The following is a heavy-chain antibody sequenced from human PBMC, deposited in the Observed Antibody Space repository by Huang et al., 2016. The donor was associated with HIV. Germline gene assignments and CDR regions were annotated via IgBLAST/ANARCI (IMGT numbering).Heavy chain of an antibody. V-gene: IGHV1-46*03. CDR1: GFSILIYY. Sequence: QVQLVQSGAEVKKPGASVTISCKASGFSILIYYIHWVRQAPGQGLEWMGKVNPSGGGADYAQKFKCRVTMTRDTSTRTLYMELSSLRSEDTAVYYCAREGITPSGTEVSGFDFWGQGTPVSVSS. J-gene: IGHJ5*01. D-gene: IGHD6-13*01. CDR2: VNPSGGGA. CDR3: AREGITPSGTEVSGFDF.